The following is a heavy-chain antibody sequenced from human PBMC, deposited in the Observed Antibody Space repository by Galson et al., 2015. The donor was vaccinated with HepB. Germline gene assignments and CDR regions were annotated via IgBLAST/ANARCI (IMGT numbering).Heavy chain of an antibody. CDR1: GGTFSSHA. Sequence: SVKVSCKASGGTFSSHAISWVRQAPGQGLEWMGGIIPIFSTSKRAQKFQDRVIITADESMTTAYMELSSLRSEDTAVYYCAGQVGVTMIVAPHYYGMGIWGQGPTVTVSS. CDR3: AGQVGVTMIVAPHYYGMGI. V-gene: IGHV1-69*13. D-gene: IGHD3-22*01. CDR2: IIPIFSTS. J-gene: IGHJ6*02.